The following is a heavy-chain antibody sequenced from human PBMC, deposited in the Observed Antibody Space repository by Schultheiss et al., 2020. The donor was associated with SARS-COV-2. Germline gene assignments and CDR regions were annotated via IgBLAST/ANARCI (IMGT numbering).Heavy chain of an antibody. CDR1: GFTFSDYY. CDR2: ISSSSTI. J-gene: IGHJ6*02. Sequence: GGSLRLSCAASGFTFSDYYMNWVRQAPGKGLEWVSSISSSSTIYYADSVKGRFTISRDNAKNSLYLQMNSLRAEDTALYYCAKDRDSSSDGYYYGMDVWGQGTTVTVSS. CDR3: AKDRDSSSDGYYYGMDV. D-gene: IGHD6-6*01. V-gene: IGHV3-69-1*01.